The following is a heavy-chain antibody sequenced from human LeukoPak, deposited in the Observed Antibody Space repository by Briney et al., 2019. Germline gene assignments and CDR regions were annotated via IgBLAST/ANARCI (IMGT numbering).Heavy chain of an antibody. D-gene: IGHD5-18*01. CDR3: ARDPTTHAGYSYGSPYFDY. Sequence: ASVKVSCKASGYTFTSYAMNWVRQAPGQGLEWMGWINTNTGNPTYAQGFTGRFVFSLDTSVSTAYLQISSLKAEDTAVYYCARDPTTHAGYSYGSPYFDYWGQGTPVTVSS. J-gene: IGHJ4*02. CDR2: INTNTGNP. CDR1: GYTFTSYA. V-gene: IGHV7-4-1*02.